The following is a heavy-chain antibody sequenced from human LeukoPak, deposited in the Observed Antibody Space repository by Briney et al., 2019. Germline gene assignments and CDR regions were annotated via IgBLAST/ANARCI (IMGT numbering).Heavy chain of an antibody. CDR2: IQYDGSNK. CDR3: AKGGSSSRFDS. CDR1: GFTFSSYG. D-gene: IGHD6-13*01. V-gene: IGHV3-30*02. J-gene: IGHJ4*02. Sequence: EGSLRLSCAASGFTFSSYGMHWVRQAPGKGLEWVTFIQYDGSNKYYVDSVKGRFTISRDNSKNTLFLQMNSLRVEDTAVYYCAKGGSSSRFDSWGQGTLVTVSS.